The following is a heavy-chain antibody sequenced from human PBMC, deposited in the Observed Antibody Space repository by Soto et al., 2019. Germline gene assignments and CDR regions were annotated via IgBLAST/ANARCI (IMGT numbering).Heavy chain of an antibody. CDR3: AKLSCTSGNCYFPGCSVP. D-gene: IGHD2-15*01. CDR2: VYYSGSS. Sequence: IRQPPGKGLEWIANVYYSGSSYYNPSLKSRLTISVDATKNQFSLQLKSMTAADTAVYHCAKLSCTSGNCYFPGCSVPSGQGTLVTV. J-gene: IGHJ5*02. V-gene: IGHV4-31*02.